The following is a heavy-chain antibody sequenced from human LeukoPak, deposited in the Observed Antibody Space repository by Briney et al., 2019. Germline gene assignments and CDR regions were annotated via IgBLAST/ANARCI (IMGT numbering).Heavy chain of an antibody. CDR1: GGSISSYY. CDR3: ARGPLTGDVGAFDI. D-gene: IGHD7-27*01. CDR2: IYTSGST. J-gene: IGHJ3*02. V-gene: IGHV4-4*07. Sequence: PSETLSLTCTVSGGSISSYYWSWIRQPAGKGLEWIGRIYTSGSTNYNPSLKSRVTISVDTSKNQFSLKLSSVTAADTAVYYCARGPLTGDVGAFDIWGQGTMVTVSS.